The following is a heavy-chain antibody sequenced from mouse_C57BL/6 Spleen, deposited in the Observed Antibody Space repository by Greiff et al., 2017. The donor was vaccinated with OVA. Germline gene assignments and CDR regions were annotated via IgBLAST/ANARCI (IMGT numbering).Heavy chain of an antibody. J-gene: IGHJ1*03. CDR1: GYTFTSYG. CDR2: IYIGNGYT. V-gene: IGHV1-58*01. Sequence: VQLKESGAELVRPGSSVKMSCKTSGYTFTSYGINWVKQRPGQGLEWIGYIYIGNGYTEYNEKFKGKATLTSDTSSSTAYMQLSSLTSEDSAIYFCARSFTTHPIWYFDVWGTGTTVTVSS. D-gene: IGHD1-1*01. CDR3: ARSFTTHPIWYFDV.